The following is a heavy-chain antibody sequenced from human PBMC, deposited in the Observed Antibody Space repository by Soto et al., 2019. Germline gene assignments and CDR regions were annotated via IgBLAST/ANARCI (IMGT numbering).Heavy chain of an antibody. V-gene: IGHV4-4*02. CDR2: IYHSGST. CDR3: ASASKLRSYYYGMDV. D-gene: IGHD3-16*01. Sequence: SENLSLTCTVSGVSISTDNRLAWVPQPPEKGLEWIGEIYHSGSTNYNPSLKSRVTISVDKSKNQFSLKLSSVTAADTAMYYCASASKLRSYYYGMDVWGQGTTVT. J-gene: IGHJ6*02. CDR1: GVSISTDNR.